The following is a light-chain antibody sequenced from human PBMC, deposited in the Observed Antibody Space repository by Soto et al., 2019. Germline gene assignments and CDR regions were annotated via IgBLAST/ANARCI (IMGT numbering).Light chain of an antibody. CDR3: QQYGASPR. CDR2: GAS. V-gene: IGKV3-20*01. J-gene: IGKJ5*01. CDR1: QSVSSSY. Sequence: DIVLTQSPGTLSLSPGERATLSCRASQSVSSSYLAWYQHKPGQAPRLLIYGASNRATGIPDRFSGSGSGTDFTPTINRLETEDYAVYFCQQYGASPRFGQGTRLEIK.